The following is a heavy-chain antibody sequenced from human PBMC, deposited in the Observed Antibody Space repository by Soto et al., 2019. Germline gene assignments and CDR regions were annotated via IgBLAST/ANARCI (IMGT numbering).Heavy chain of an antibody. CDR3: ARTGYGPDDAFDI. CDR2: IDPSDSYT. CDR1: GYSFTSYW. J-gene: IGHJ3*02. Sequence: PGESLKISCKGSGYSFTSYWISWVRQMPGKGLEWMGRIDPSDSYTNYSPSFQGHVTISADKSITTAYLQWSSLKASDTAMYYCARTGYGPDDAFDIWGQGTMVTVSS. D-gene: IGHD5-18*01. V-gene: IGHV5-10-1*01.